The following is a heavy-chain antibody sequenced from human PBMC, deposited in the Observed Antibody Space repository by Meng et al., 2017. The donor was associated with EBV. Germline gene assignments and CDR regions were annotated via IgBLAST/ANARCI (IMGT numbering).Heavy chain of an antibody. CDR3: ARDGRLYDTPSPFDY. V-gene: IGHV1-18*01. CDR1: GYTLTSYG. CDR2: ISAYNGNT. Sequence: QARLVQSGDEVQKPGDSVKVSFKASGYTLTSYGICWVRQTPGQGLEWMGWISAYNGNTNYAQKLQGRVTMTTDTSTSTAYMELRSLRSDDTAVYYCARDGRLYDTPSPFDYWGQGTLVTVSS. J-gene: IGHJ4*02. D-gene: IGHD3-22*01.